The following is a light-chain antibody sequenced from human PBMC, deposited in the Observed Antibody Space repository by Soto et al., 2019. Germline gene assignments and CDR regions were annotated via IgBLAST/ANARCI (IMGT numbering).Light chain of an antibody. CDR2: EVI. Sequence: QSALAQPASVSGSPGQSITISCTATSSDVGDYNYVSWYQQHPGKAPKLIIFEVINPPSGVSTRFSGSKSGNTASLIISGLQAEDEADYYCSSYTSSSTLVFGGGTQLTVL. V-gene: IGLV2-14*01. CDR3: SSYTSSSTLV. CDR1: SSDVGDYNY. J-gene: IGLJ2*01.